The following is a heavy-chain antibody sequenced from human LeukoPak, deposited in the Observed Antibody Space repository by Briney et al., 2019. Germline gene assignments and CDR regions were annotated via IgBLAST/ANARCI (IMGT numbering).Heavy chain of an antibody. CDR3: ARPSGYDAFDS. CDR1: GFSFSSYS. CDR2: ITSGSSYL. V-gene: IGHV3-21*06. J-gene: IGHJ4*02. Sequence: GGSLRLSCEASGFSFSSYSMDWVRQAPGKGLEWVASITSGSSYLYYGDSVKGRFTVSRDNTKNSLHPQMNSLRLDDTAVYYCARPSGYDAFDSWGQGTLVTVSP. D-gene: IGHD3-3*01.